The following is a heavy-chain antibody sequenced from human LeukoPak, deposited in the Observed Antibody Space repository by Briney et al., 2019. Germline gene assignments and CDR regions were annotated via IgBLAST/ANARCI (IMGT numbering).Heavy chain of an antibody. CDR2: ICAYNGNT. CDR1: GYTFTSYG. CDR3: ARAPGFWRSTLTTRNWFDP. J-gene: IGHJ5*02. D-gene: IGHD3-3*01. Sequence: VASVNVSCKASGYTFTSYGISWVRQAPGQGLEWMGWICAYNGNTNYAQKLQGRVTMTTDTSTSTAYMELRSLRSDDTAVYYCARAPGFWRSTLTTRNWFDPWGQGTLVTVSS. V-gene: IGHV1-18*01.